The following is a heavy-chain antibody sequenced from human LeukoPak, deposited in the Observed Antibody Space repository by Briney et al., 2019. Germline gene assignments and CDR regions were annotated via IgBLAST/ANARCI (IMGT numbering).Heavy chain of an antibody. J-gene: IGHJ3*02. Sequence: GGSLRLSCEASGFIFSSLWMHWVRQVPGKGLVWVSYIEGNGKITRYADSVKGRFTISRDNAKNTLYLQMNSLRADDTAVYYCALAGYYYDRDAFDIWGQGTMVTVSS. CDR1: GFIFSSLW. CDR2: IEGNGKIT. D-gene: IGHD3-22*01. CDR3: ALAGYYYDRDAFDI. V-gene: IGHV3-74*01.